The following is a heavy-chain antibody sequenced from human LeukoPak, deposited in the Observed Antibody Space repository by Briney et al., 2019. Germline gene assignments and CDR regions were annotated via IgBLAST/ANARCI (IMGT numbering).Heavy chain of an antibody. CDR1: GFTFSSYG. J-gene: IGHJ6*03. D-gene: IGHD2-15*01. V-gene: IGHV3-23*01. CDR2: ISSTGGTT. CDR3: AKNADRGAYCSGGSCYPYYYYYTDV. Sequence: GGSLRLSCAASGFTFSSYGMCWVRQAPGKGLEWVSAISSTGGTTYYADSVKGRFTISRDNSKNTLYLQMNSLRAEDTAIYYCAKNADRGAYCSGGSCYPYYYYYTDVWGEGTTVTISS.